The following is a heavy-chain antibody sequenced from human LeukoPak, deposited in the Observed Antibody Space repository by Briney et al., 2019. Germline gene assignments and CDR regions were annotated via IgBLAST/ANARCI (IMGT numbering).Heavy chain of an antibody. CDR3: ATPSVGYYYYGMDV. V-gene: IGHV4-59*01. J-gene: IGHJ6*02. CDR1: GGSISSYY. CDR2: IYYSGST. D-gene: IGHD1-26*01. Sequence: PSETLSLTCTVSGGSISSYYWSWIRQPPGKGLEWIGYIYYSGSTNYDPSLKSRVTISVDTSKNQFSLKLSSVTAADTAVYYCATPSVGYYYYGMDVWGQGTTVTVSS.